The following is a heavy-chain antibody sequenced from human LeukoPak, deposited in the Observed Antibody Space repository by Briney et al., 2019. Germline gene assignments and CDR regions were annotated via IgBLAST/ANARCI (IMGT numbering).Heavy chain of an antibody. CDR3: AKALQLWLPYFDY. Sequence: GGSLRLSCAASGFTFDDYAMHWVRQAPGKGLEWVSGISWNSGSIGYADSVKGRFTISRDNAKNSLYLQMNSLRAEDTALYYCAKALQLWLPYFDYWGQGTLVTVSS. J-gene: IGHJ4*02. D-gene: IGHD5-18*01. CDR1: GFTFDDYA. CDR2: ISWNSGSI. V-gene: IGHV3-9*01.